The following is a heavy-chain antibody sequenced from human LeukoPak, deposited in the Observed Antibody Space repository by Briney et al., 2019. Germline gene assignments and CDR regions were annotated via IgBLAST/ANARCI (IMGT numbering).Heavy chain of an antibody. J-gene: IGHJ4*02. V-gene: IGHV4-34*01. CDR2: INHSGST. D-gene: IGHD4-17*01. CDR3: ASADYDDYYIDF. CDR1: GGSFSDYY. Sequence: SETLSLTCAVYGGSFSDYYWSWIRQPPGKGLEWIGEINHSGSTNYNPSLKSRVTISVHTSKNQFSLRLRSVTAADTAVYYCASADYDDYYIDFWGQGTLLTVSS.